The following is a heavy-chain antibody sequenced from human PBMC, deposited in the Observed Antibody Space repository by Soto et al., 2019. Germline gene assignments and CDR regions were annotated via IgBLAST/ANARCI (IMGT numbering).Heavy chain of an antibody. CDR1: GGTFSSYT. CDR3: AIDTVTTSDVVFDY. Sequence: QVQLVQSGAEVKKPGSSVKVSCKASGGTFSSYTISWVRQAPGQGLEWMGRIIPILGIANYAQKFQGRVTITADKSTSTAYMELSSLRSEDTAVYYCAIDTVTTSDVVFDYWGQGTLVTVSS. V-gene: IGHV1-69*02. CDR2: IIPILGIA. J-gene: IGHJ4*02. D-gene: IGHD4-17*01.